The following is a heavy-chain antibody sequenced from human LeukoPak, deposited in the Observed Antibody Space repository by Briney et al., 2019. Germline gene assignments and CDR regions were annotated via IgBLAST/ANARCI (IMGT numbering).Heavy chain of an antibody. Sequence: GGSLRLSCAASGFTFSKYWMLWVRQAPGKGLESVSRINTNGTVTTYADSVKGRFTVSRDNADNTMFLQMNSVRDEDTAVYYCATKQWLAPPPDSWGQGTPVTVSS. CDR1: GFTFSKYW. CDR2: INTNGTVT. D-gene: IGHD6-19*01. J-gene: IGHJ4*02. CDR3: ATKQWLAPPPDS. V-gene: IGHV3-74*01.